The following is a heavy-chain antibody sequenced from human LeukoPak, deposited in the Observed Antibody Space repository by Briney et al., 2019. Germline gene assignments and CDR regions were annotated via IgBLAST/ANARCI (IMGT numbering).Heavy chain of an antibody. CDR2: IKSNSDGGTT. CDR3: STLLH. CDR1: GFTFTNAW. J-gene: IGHJ4*02. V-gene: IGHV3-15*07. Sequence: GGSLRLSCAASGFTFTNAWMNWVRQAPGKGLEWVGRIKSNSDGGTTDYVAPVKGRFTISRDDSKHTVYLQMDSLKIEDTAVYYCSTLLHWGQGALVTVSS.